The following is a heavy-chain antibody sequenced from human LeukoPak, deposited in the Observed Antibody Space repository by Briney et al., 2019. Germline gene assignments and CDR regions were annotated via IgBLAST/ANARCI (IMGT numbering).Heavy chain of an antibody. J-gene: IGHJ4*02. CDR3: AKAYYDILTGLIDY. Sequence: PGGSLRLSGAASGFTFSSYGMHWVRQAPGKGLEWVAVISYDGSNKYYADSVKCRFTISRDNSKNTLYLQMNSLRAEDTAVYSCAKAYYDILTGLIDYWGQGTLVTVSS. V-gene: IGHV3-30*18. D-gene: IGHD3-9*01. CDR2: ISYDGSNK. CDR1: GFTFSSYG.